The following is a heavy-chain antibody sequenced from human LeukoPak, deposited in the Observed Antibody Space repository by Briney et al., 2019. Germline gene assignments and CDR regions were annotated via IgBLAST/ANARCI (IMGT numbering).Heavy chain of an antibody. V-gene: IGHV3-53*01. D-gene: IGHD2/OR15-2a*01. CDR3: ARTGLRDPTFFDY. CDR2: IYTGGST. J-gene: IGHJ4*02. Sequence: GRSLRLSCAASGFTVSRTYMSWVRQAPGKGLEWVSVIYTGGSTHYADSVKGRFTISRDNSKNTVFLQMNSLSAEDTAVYYCARTGLRDPTFFDYWGQGILVTVSS. CDR1: GFTVSRTY.